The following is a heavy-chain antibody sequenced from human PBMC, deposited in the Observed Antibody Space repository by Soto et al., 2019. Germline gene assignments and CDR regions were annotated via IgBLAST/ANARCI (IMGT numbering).Heavy chain of an antibody. V-gene: IGHV4-4*02. D-gene: IGHD6-19*01. J-gene: IGHJ3*02. CDR2: IYHSGST. CDR1: GGSISSSNW. CDR3: ARASSIAVAPRGGNAFDI. Sequence: SETLSLTCAVSGGSISSSNWWSWVRQPPGKGLEWIGEIYHSGSTNYNPSLKSRVTISVDKSKNQFSLKLSSVTAADTAVYYCARASSIAVAPRGGNAFDIWGQGTMVTVSS.